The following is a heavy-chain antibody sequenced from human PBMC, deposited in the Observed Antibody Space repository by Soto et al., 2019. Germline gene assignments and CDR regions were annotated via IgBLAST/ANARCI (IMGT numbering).Heavy chain of an antibody. CDR2: INHSGST. Sequence: SETLALTCAVYGGSFSCYYLSWIRQPPGKGLEWIGEINHSGSTNYIPSLKSRVTISVDTSKNQFSLKLSSATAADTAVYYCARGQDYYGMDVWGQGTTVTVSS. CDR3: ARGQDYYGMDV. V-gene: IGHV4-34*01. J-gene: IGHJ6*02. CDR1: GGSFSCYY.